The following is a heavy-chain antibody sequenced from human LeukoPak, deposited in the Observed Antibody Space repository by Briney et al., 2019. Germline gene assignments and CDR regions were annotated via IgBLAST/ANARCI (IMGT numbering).Heavy chain of an antibody. CDR1: GGSISSGSYY. V-gene: IGHV4-61*02. CDR3: ARARHYYDSSGYSNWFDP. J-gene: IGHJ5*02. Sequence: SQTLSLTCTVSGGSISSGSYYWSWIRQPAGKGLEWIGRIYTSGSTNYNPSLKSRVTISVDTSKNQFSLKLSSVTAADTAVYYCARARHYYDSSGYSNWFDPWGQGTLVTVSS. D-gene: IGHD3-22*01. CDR2: IYTSGST.